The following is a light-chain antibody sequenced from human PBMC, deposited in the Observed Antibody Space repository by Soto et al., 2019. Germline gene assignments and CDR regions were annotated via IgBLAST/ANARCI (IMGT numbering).Light chain of an antibody. CDR3: QQYGGAPPYT. V-gene: IGKV3-20*01. J-gene: IGKJ2*01. CDR1: QRVSSGY. Sequence: EIVLTQSPGTLSLSPGERATLSCRASQRVSSGYLAWYQQKPGQAPRLLIYDASNRATGIPDRFSGSGSATDFPLTISRLEPEAFAVYYCQQYGGAPPYTFGHGTNLEI. CDR2: DAS.